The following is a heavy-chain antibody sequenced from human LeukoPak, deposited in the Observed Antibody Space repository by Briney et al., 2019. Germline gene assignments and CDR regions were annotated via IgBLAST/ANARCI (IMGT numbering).Heavy chain of an antibody. CDR2: TYHSGST. D-gene: IGHD5-18*01. J-gene: IGHJ4*02. CDR1: GGSISSGGYS. V-gene: IGHV4-30-2*01. Sequence: SQTLSLTCAVSGGSISSGGYSWSRIRQPPGKGLEWIGYTYHSGSTYYNPSLKSRVTISVDRSKNQFSLKLSSVTAADTAVYYCARGDTAMARSPFDYWGQGTLVTVSS. CDR3: ARGDTAMARSPFDY.